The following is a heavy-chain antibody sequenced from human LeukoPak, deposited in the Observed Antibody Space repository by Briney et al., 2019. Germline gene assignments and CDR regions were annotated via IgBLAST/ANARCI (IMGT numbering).Heavy chain of an antibody. J-gene: IGHJ4*02. CDR2: HYHTGRI. CDR3: ARVDSSGYHSDY. D-gene: IGHD3-22*01. Sequence: PSETLSLTCSVSGGSISGTSYCWGWIRQPPGKGPEWIGSHYHTGRIYHDPSLNSRVTISVDTSKNQFSLKLSSVTAADTAVYYCARVDSSGYHSDYWGQGTLVTVSS. CDR1: GGSISGTSYC. V-gene: IGHV4-39*07.